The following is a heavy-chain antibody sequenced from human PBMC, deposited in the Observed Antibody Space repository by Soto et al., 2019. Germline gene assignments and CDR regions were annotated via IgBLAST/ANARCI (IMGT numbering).Heavy chain of an antibody. CDR1: VFTFISYG. D-gene: IGHD3-3*01. CDR3: AKDLYYDFWSGYSYYYGMDV. V-gene: IGHV3-30*18. CDR2: ISYDGSNK. J-gene: IGHJ6*02. Sequence: GWSLRLSCASSVFTFISYGMHWVRQAPGKGLEWVAVISYDGSNKYYADSVKGRFTISRDNSKNTLYLQMNSLRAEDTAVYYCAKDLYYDFWSGYSYYYGMDVWGQGTTVTVSS.